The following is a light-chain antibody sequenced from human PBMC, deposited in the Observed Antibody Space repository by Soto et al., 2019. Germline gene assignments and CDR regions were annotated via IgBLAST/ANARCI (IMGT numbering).Light chain of an antibody. J-gene: IGLJ2*01. CDR1: NIGSKS. V-gene: IGLV3-21*04. CDR3: QVWDSSSDHVV. Sequence: SYELTQPPSVSVAPGETARITCGGNNIGSKSVHWYQQKAGQAPVLVIYYDSDRPSGIPERFSGSNSGNTATLTISRVEAGDEADYYCQVWDSSSDHVVFGGGTKLTVL. CDR2: YDS.